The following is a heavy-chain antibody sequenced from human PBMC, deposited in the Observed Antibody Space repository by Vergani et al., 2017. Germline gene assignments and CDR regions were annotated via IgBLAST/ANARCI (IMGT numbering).Heavy chain of an antibody. CDR2: TYYRSKWYN. V-gene: IGHV6-1*01. Sequence: QVQLQQSGPGLVKPSQTLSLTCAISGASVSSNSAAWNWIRQSPSRGREWLGRTYYRSKWYNDYAVSVKSRITINPDTAKNQFSLQLNSVTPEDTAVYYWARGVETKRGNFDYWGQGTLVTVSS. D-gene: IGHD2-21*02. CDR3: ARGVETKRGNFDY. CDR1: GASVSSNSAA. J-gene: IGHJ4*02.